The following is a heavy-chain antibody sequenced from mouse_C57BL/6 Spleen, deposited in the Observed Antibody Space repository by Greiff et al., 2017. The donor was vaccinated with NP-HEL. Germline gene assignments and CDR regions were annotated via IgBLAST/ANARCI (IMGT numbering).Heavy chain of an antibody. Sequence: EVQLQQSGPELVKPGASVKIPCKASGYTFTDYNMDWVKQSHGKSLEWIGDINPNNGGTIYNQKFKGKATLTVDKSSSTAYMELHSLTSEDSAVYFCAKEDYDYPAWFAYWGQGTLVTVSA. V-gene: IGHV1-18*01. D-gene: IGHD2-4*01. CDR2: INPNNGGT. CDR3: AKEDYDYPAWFAY. CDR1: GYTFTDYN. J-gene: IGHJ3*01.